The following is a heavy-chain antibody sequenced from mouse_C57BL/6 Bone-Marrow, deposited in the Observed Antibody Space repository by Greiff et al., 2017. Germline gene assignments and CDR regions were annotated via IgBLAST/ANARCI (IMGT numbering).Heavy chain of an antibody. CDR3: ARAEGYSNYDY. J-gene: IGHJ2*01. D-gene: IGHD2-5*01. CDR1: GYSITSGYY. V-gene: IGHV3-6*01. Sequence: ESGPGLVKPSQSLSLTCSVTGYSITSGYYWNWIRQFPGNKLEWMGYISYDGSNNYNPSLKNRISITRDTSKNQFFLKLNSVTTEDTATYYCARAEGYSNYDYWGQGTTLTVSS. CDR2: ISYDGSN.